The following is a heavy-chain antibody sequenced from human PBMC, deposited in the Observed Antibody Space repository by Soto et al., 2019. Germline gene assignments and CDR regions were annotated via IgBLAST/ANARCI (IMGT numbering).Heavy chain of an antibody. J-gene: IGHJ6*02. CDR3: AKDLYGSETDTYYCVMDV. CDR1: GFTFSRFC. Sequence: GGSLRLSCAACGFTFSRFCIHWVRQAPCKGLEWVAVISYDGSNRFYADSVKGRFTISRDNSKNTLYLQMNSLRPEDTAVYYCAKDLYGSETDTYYCVMDVWGQRTTVTVCS. D-gene: IGHD3-10*01. CDR2: ISYDGSNR. V-gene: IGHV3-30*18.